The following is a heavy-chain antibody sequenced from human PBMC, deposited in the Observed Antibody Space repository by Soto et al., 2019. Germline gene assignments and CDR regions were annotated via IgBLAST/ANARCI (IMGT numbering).Heavy chain of an antibody. J-gene: IGHJ5*02. V-gene: IGHV4-59*01. D-gene: IGHD1-1*01. CDR1: GGSISRYY. CDR2: IFNSGRSGST. CDR3: AKTALGWFDP. Sequence: SETLSLTCSVSGGSISRYYWSWIRQPPGKGLEWIGYIFNSGRSGSTNYNPSLKSRVTISVDTSKNQFSLKLNSVTAADTAVYYCAKTALGWFDPWGQGTLVTVS.